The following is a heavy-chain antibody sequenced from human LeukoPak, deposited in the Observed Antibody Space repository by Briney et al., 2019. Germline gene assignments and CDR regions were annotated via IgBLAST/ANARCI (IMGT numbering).Heavy chain of an antibody. V-gene: IGHV3-7*03. CDR1: GFTFSGYW. Sequence: GGSLRLSCAASGFTFSGYWMSWVRQARGEGLEWVANVNEDGSGRNHVDSVKGRFTVPRDNAENSLYLQMNSLRPEDTAVYYCARYSGSYYSFHNWGQGALVTVSS. J-gene: IGHJ4*02. CDR3: ARYSGSYYSFHN. D-gene: IGHD1-26*01. CDR2: VNEDGSGR.